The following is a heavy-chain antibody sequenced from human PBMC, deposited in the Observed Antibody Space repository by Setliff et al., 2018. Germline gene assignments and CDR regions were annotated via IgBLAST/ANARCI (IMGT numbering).Heavy chain of an antibody. V-gene: IGHV3-64*01. D-gene: IGHD6-6*01. CDR1: GFTFSSYA. CDR2: ISSNGGST. Sequence: SCAASGFTFSSYAMHWVRQAPGKGLELVSGISSNGGSTNYANSVKGRFTISRDISKNTLYLQMGSLRTEDMAVYYCARIAEYDTIDIWGQGTMVTVSS. J-gene: IGHJ3*02. CDR3: ARIAEYDTIDI.